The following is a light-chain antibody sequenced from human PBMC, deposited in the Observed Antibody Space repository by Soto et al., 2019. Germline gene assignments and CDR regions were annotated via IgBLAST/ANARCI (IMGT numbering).Light chain of an antibody. Sequence: QSVLTQPASVSGSPGQSITSSCTGTSSDVGGYNYVSWYQQHPGKAPKLMIYGVSNRPSGVSNRFSGSKSGNTASLTISGLQAEDEADYYCSSYTSSSTLYVFGTGTKVTVL. CDR3: SSYTSSSTLYV. V-gene: IGLV2-14*01. CDR2: GVS. J-gene: IGLJ1*01. CDR1: SSDVGGYNY.